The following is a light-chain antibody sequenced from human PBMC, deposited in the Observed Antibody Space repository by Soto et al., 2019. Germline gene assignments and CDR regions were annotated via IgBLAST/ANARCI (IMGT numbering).Light chain of an antibody. CDR3: QQGYTRFT. CDR1: QSVSSSY. CDR2: GAS. Sequence: PGERVTLSCRASQSVSSSYLTWYQQKPGQAPRLLIYGASTRATSIPARFSGSGSVTDFTLTISSLQPEDFAVYYCQQGYTRFTFGPGTKVDIK. V-gene: IGKV3D-7*01. J-gene: IGKJ3*01.